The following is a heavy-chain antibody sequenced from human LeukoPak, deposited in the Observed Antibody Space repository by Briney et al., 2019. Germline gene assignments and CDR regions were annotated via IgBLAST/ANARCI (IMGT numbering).Heavy chain of an antibody. CDR3: AGASTAMAQNGGDY. J-gene: IGHJ4*02. Sequence: PGGSLRLSCAASGFTFSSYSMNWVRQAPGKGLEWVSSISSSSSYIYYADSVKGRFTISRDNAKNSLYLRMNSLRAEDTAVYYCAGASTAMAQNGGDYWGQGTLVTVSS. CDR2: ISSSSSYI. V-gene: IGHV3-21*01. CDR1: GFTFSSYS. D-gene: IGHD5-18*01.